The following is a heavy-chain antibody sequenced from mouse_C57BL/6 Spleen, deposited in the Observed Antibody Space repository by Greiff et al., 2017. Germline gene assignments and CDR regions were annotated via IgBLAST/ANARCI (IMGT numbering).Heavy chain of an antibody. Sequence: EVQGVESGGGLVKPGGSLKLSCAASGFTFSSYAMSWVRQTPEKRLEWVATISDGGSYTYYPDNVKGRFTISRDTAKNNLYLQMSHLKSEDTAMYYCARDAYGSGAMDYWGQGTSVTVSS. V-gene: IGHV5-4*01. CDR1: GFTFSSYA. CDR3: ARDAYGSGAMDY. D-gene: IGHD3-1*01. J-gene: IGHJ4*01. CDR2: ISDGGSYT.